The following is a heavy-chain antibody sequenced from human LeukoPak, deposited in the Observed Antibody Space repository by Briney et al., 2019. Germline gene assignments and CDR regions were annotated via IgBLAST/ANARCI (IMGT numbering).Heavy chain of an antibody. J-gene: IGHJ5*01. Sequence: GGSLRLSCAASGLTFSSYSMNWVRQAPGKGLEWVSSISSSSSYIYYADSVKGRFTISRDNAKNSLYLQMNSLRVEDTAVYYCAREGYNSGPIPFDSWGQGTLVTVSS. D-gene: IGHD5-18*01. CDR3: AREGYNSGPIPFDS. V-gene: IGHV3-21*01. CDR2: ISSSSSYI. CDR1: GLTFSSYS.